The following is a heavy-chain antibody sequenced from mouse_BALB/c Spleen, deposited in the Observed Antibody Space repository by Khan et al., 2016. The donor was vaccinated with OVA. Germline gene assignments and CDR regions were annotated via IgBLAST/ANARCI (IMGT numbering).Heavy chain of an antibody. Sequence: QVRLQQSGPELVKPGASVRISCKASGYAFTTYYIHWVKQRPGQGLEWIGWIYPGNVNTKYNEKFKGKATLTADKSSSTVYMQLISLTSEDSAVYFCARDDYFVGDAMDYWGQGTSVTVSS. V-gene: IGHV1S56*01. CDR1: GYAFTTYY. CDR2: IYPGNVNT. D-gene: IGHD2-4*01. CDR3: ARDDYFVGDAMDY. J-gene: IGHJ4*01.